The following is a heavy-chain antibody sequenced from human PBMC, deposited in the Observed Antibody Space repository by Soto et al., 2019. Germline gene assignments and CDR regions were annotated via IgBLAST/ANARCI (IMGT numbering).Heavy chain of an antibody. CDR3: ANQDDFWSGYYGHYMDV. CDR2: ISGSGGST. V-gene: IGHV3-23*01. J-gene: IGHJ6*03. Sequence: GGSLRLSCAASGFTFSSYAMSWVRQAPGKGLEWVSAISGSGGSTYYADSVKGRFTISRDNSKNTLYLQMNSLRAEDTAVYYCANQDDFWSGYYGHYMDVWGKGTTVTVSS. CDR1: GFTFSSYA. D-gene: IGHD3-3*01.